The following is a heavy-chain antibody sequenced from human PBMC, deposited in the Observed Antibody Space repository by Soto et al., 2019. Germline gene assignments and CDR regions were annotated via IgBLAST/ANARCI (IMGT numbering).Heavy chain of an antibody. CDR3: ARVSIVATFPVDY. J-gene: IGHJ4*02. Sequence: SETLSLTCTVSGDSINSDKYYWGWIRQPPGKGLEWIGYIYYSGSTYYNPSLKSRVTISVDTSKNQFSLKLSSVTAADTAVYYCARVSIVATFPVDYWGQGALVTVSS. CDR2: IYYSGST. CDR1: GDSINSDKYY. V-gene: IGHV4-30-4*08. D-gene: IGHD5-12*01.